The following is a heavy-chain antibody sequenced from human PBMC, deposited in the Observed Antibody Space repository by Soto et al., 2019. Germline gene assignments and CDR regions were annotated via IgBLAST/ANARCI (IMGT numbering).Heavy chain of an antibody. CDR3: ARRGGYYYDSSGHIDY. J-gene: IGHJ4*02. V-gene: IGHV4-39*01. CDR2: IYYSGST. Sequence: SETLSLTCTVSGGSISSSSYYWGWIRQPPGKGLEWIGSIYYSGSTYYNPSLKSRVTISVDTSKNQFSLKLSSVTAADTAVYYCARRGGYYYDSSGHIDYWGQGTLVTVSS. CDR1: GGSISSSSYY. D-gene: IGHD3-22*01.